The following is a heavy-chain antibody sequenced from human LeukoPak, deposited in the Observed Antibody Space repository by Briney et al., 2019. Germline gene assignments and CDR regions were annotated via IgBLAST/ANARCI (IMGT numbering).Heavy chain of an antibody. CDR2: IWYDGSNK. CDR3: ARGGVTTVTTDY. D-gene: IGHD4-17*01. CDR1: GFTFSSYG. Sequence: PGGSLRLSCAASGFTFSSYGMHWVRQAPGKGLEWVAVIWYDGSNKYYADSVKGRFTISRDNSKNTLYLQMNSLRAEDTAVYYCARGGVTTVTTDYWGQGTLVTVSS. J-gene: IGHJ4*02. V-gene: IGHV3-33*01.